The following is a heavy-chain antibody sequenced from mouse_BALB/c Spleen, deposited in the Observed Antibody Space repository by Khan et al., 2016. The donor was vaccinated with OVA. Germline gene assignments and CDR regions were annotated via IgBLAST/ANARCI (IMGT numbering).Heavy chain of an antibody. CDR3: ARGYDFFAY. CDR1: GYSFTAYY. V-gene: IGHV1-26*01. Sequence: VRLQQSGPDLVKPGASVKISCKASGYSFTAYYLSWVKQSHGESLEWIGRVNPNNGDTTYNQQFKGKAILTVDKSSNTAYMDLRSLTSEDSAVYYCARGYDFFAYWGQGTLVTVSA. J-gene: IGHJ3*01. CDR2: VNPNNGDT. D-gene: IGHD2-14*01.